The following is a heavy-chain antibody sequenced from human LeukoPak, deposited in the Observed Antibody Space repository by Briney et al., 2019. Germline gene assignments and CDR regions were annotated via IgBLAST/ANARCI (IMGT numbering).Heavy chain of an antibody. D-gene: IGHD3-22*01. Sequence: GGSLRLSCAASGFTFSSYWMHWVRQAPGKGLVWVSRINSDGSSTSYADSVKGRFTISRDNAKNTLYLQMNSLRAEDTAVYYCARTVVHHYDSSGYGHAFDIWGQGTMVTVSS. V-gene: IGHV3-74*01. CDR3: ARTVVHHYDSSGYGHAFDI. CDR2: INSDGSST. J-gene: IGHJ3*02. CDR1: GFTFSSYW.